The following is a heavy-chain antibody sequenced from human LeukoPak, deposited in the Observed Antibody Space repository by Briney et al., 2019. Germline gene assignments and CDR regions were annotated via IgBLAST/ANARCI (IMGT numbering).Heavy chain of an antibody. V-gene: IGHV1-2*04. D-gene: IGHD3-9*01. CDR2: INPNSGGT. J-gene: IGHJ5*02. CDR3: TRDVNDILTGYSYNWFDP. Sequence: ASVKVSCKASGYTFTGYYMHWVRQAPGQGLEWMGWINPNSGGTNYAQKFQGWVTMTRDTSISTAYMELSRLRSDDTAVDYCTRDVNDILTGYSYNWFDPWGQGTLVTVSS. CDR1: GYTFTGYY.